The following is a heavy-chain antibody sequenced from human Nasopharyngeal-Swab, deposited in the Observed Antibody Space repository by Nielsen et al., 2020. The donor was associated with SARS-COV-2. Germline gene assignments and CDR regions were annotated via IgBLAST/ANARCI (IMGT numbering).Heavy chain of an antibody. CDR2: MNPNSGNT. CDR3: AREGYCSGGSHLLCFYYGMDV. Sequence: ASVKVSCKASGYTFTSYDINWVRQATGQGLEWMGWMNPNSGNTGYAQKLQGRVTMTRNTSISTAYMELSSLRSEDTAVYYCAREGYCSGGSHLLCFYYGMDVWGQGTTVTVSS. CDR1: GYTFTSYD. D-gene: IGHD2-15*01. V-gene: IGHV1-8*01. J-gene: IGHJ6*02.